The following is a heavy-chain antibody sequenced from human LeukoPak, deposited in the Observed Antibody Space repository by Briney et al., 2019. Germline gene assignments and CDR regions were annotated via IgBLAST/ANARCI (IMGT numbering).Heavy chain of an antibody. J-gene: IGHJ4*02. Sequence: PGGSLRLSCTASGFTFSSYAMHWVRRAPGKGLEWVAVIWYDGSNKYYPDSVKGRFTISRDNSKNTLYLQMNSLRVEDTAVYYCARDPAGKCSSSWFDYWGQGTLVTVSS. CDR2: IWYDGSNK. V-gene: IGHV3-33*01. CDR1: GFTFSSYA. D-gene: IGHD6-13*01. CDR3: ARDPAGKCSSSWFDY.